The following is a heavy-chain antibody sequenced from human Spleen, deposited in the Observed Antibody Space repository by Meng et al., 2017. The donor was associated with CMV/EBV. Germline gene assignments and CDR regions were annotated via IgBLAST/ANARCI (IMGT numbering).Heavy chain of an antibody. CDR3: ARDQMESYYDFWSGYAYYYGMDV. J-gene: IGHJ6*02. CDR1: GFTFSGYE. D-gene: IGHD3-3*01. V-gene: IGHV3-48*03. Sequence: GESLKISCAASGFTFSGYEMNWFRQAPGKGLDWVSHISSSGYIIYADSVKGRFTISRDNAKNSLFLQMNSLRVEDTAVYYCARDQMESYYDFWSGYAYYYGMDVWGQGTTVTVSS. CDR2: ISSSGYII.